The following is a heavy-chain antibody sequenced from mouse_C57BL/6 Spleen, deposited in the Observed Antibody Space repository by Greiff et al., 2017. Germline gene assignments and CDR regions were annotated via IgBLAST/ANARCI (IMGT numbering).Heavy chain of an antibody. CDR1: GYTFTSYR. Sequence: VQLQQPGAELVKPGASVKLSCKASGYTFTSYRIPWVKQRPGQGLEWIGDIYPGSGGTNYNEKFKSKATLTVDKPSSTAYMQLSSLTSEDSAVYYCARGYCSKSAYWGQGTLLTVSA. D-gene: IGHD2-5*01. V-gene: IGHV1-55*01. CDR3: ARGYCSKSAY. J-gene: IGHJ3*01. CDR2: IYPGSGGT.